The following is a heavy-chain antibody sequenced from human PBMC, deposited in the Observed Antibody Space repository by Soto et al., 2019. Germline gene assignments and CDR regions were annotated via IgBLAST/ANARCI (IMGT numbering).Heavy chain of an antibody. J-gene: IGHJ4*02. CDR2: IYHSGST. CDR1: GGSISSSNW. D-gene: IGHD3-22*01. V-gene: IGHV4-4*02. CDR3: ARRAYYDSSGYSYFDY. Sequence: SETLSLTCAVSGGSISSSNWWSWVRQPPGKGLEWIGEIYHSGSTNYNPSLKSRVTISVDKSKNQFSLKLSSVTAADTAVYYCARRAYYDSSGYSYFDYWGQGTLVTVSS.